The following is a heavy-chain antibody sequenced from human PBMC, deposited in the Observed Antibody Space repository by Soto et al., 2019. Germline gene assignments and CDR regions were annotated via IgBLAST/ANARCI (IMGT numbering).Heavy chain of an antibody. V-gene: IGHV3-49*04. CDR3: TYTYSNPYYYGMDV. J-gene: IGHJ6*02. D-gene: IGHD4-4*01. CDR2: IRSKAYGGTT. Sequence: GGSLRLSCAASGFTFSSYWMSWVRQAPGKGLEWVGFIRSKAYGGTTEYDASVKGRFTISRDDSKSIAYLQMNSLKTEDTAVYYCTYTYSNPYYYGMDVWGQGTTVTVSS. CDR1: GFTFSSYW.